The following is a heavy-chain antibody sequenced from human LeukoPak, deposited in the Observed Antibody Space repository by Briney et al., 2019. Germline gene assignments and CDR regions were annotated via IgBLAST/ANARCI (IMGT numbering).Heavy chain of an antibody. CDR1: GFTFSSYA. Sequence: PGGSLRLSCAASGFTFSSYAMNWVRQAPGKGLEWFSAIRGSGDRRNYADSVKGRFTISRDISKNTLYLQMNSLRAEDTAVYYCAKGPKQLLVGSRGYYFDSWGQGTLVTVSS. D-gene: IGHD6-13*01. V-gene: IGHV3-23*01. CDR2: IRGSGDRR. CDR3: AKGPKQLLVGSRGYYFDS. J-gene: IGHJ4*02.